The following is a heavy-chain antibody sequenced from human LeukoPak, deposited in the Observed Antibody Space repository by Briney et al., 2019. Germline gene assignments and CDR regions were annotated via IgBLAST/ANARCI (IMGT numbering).Heavy chain of an antibody. Sequence: PSETLSLTCTVSGGSISSGDYYWSWIRQPPGKGLEWIGYIYYSGSTYYNPSLKSRVTISVDTSKNQFSLKLSPVTAADTAVYYCARDRGFGGFDYWGQGTLVTVSS. J-gene: IGHJ4*02. CDR1: GGSISSGDYY. D-gene: IGHD3-16*01. CDR3: ARDRGFGGFDY. V-gene: IGHV4-30-4*08. CDR2: IYYSGST.